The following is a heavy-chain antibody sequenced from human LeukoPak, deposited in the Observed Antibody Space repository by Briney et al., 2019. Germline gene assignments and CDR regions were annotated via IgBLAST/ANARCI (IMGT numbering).Heavy chain of an antibody. J-gene: IGHJ3*01. CDR2: IYITGST. V-gene: IGHV4-59*13. CDR1: GGSISSYY. Sequence: SETLSLTCTVSGGSISSYYWTWIRQPPGKGLEWIGDIYITGSTNYNPYLKRRVTISVDTSKNQFPLRLSSVTAADTAVYNCARVRIGETSYDASDVWGLGTMVTVSS. D-gene: IGHD1-26*01. CDR3: ARVRIGETSYDASDV.